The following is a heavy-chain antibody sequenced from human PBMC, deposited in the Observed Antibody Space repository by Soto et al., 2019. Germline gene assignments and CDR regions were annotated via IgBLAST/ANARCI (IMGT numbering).Heavy chain of an antibody. CDR3: AREWTGCGGDCCPYFDY. CDR1: GGTFSSYA. D-gene: IGHD2-21*02. V-gene: IGHV1-69*06. CDR2: IIPIFGTA. Sequence: ASVKVSCKASGGTFSSYAISWVRQAPGQGLEWMGGIIPIFGTANYAQKFQGRVTITADKSTGTAYMELSSLRSEDTAVYYCAREWTGCGGDCCPYFDYWGQGTLVTVSS. J-gene: IGHJ4*02.